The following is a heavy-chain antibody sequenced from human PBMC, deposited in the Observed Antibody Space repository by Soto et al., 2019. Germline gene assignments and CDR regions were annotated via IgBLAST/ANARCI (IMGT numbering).Heavy chain of an antibody. CDR2: IYASGTT. CDR3: ARESRSALGTVEY. CDR1: GASISNYY. D-gene: IGHD1-1*01. J-gene: IGHJ4*02. Sequence: QVRLQESGPGLVKPSETLSLTCTVSGASISNYYWSWIRQPAGKGLECLGRIYASGTTTYNPSLRSRITMSVDTCKNQFSLNLSSVTAADTAVYYCARESRSALGTVEYWGQGTLVTVSS. V-gene: IGHV4-4*07.